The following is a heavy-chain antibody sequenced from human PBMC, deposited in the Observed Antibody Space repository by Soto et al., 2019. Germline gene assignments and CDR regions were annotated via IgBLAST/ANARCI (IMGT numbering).Heavy chain of an antibody. D-gene: IGHD6-13*01. V-gene: IGHV1-69*05. J-gene: IGHJ6*04. CDR2: IIPIFGTA. Sequence: QVQLVQSGAEVKKPGSSVKVSCKASGGTFSSYAISWVRQAPGQGLEWMGGIIPIFGTANYAQKFQGRVTTTXXXAXXTASMEPSSQISEDAAVYYGPRPVPAAWDRAALDVWGRGTTGTVSS. CDR3: PRPVPAAWDRAALDV. CDR1: GGTFSSYA.